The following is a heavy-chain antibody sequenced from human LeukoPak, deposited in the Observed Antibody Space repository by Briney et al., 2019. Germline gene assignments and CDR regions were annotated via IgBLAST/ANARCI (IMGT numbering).Heavy chain of an antibody. V-gene: IGHV4-59*01. J-gene: IGHJ4*02. Sequence: SETLSLTCTVSGGSITNYYWSWIRQPPGKGLEWIGYIYYSGNTNYNPSLKSRLTISVDTSKNQFSLKLSSVTAADTAVYYCARVDTMVRGVGYWGQGTLVTVSS. CDR1: GGSITNYY. D-gene: IGHD3-10*01. CDR3: ARVDTMVRGVGY. CDR2: IYYSGNT.